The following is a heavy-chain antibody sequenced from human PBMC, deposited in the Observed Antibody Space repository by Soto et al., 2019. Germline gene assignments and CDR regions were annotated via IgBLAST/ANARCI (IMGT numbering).Heavy chain of an antibody. CDR1: GYTFTSYG. J-gene: IGHJ6*02. V-gene: IGHV1-18*01. D-gene: IGHD2-2*01. Sequence: QVQLVQSGAEVKKPGASVKVSCKASGYTFTSYGISWVRQAPGQGLEWMGWISAYNGNTNYAQKLQGRVTMTTDTSTSTAYMELRSLRSDDTAVYYCARGGGVVVPAAMLYYYYGMDVWGQGTTVTVSS. CDR2: ISAYNGNT. CDR3: ARGGGVVVPAAMLYYYYGMDV.